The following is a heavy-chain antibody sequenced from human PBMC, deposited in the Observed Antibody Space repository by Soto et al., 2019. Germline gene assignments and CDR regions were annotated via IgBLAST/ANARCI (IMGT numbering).Heavy chain of an antibody. Sequence: GASVKVSWKASGYTFTSYGINWVRQAPGQGLEWMGWISAYNGNTHYAQKLQGRVTMTTDTSTSTAYMELRSLRSDDTAVYYCARVQSRYDFAYWGQGTLVTVSS. D-gene: IGHD5-12*01. CDR1: GYTFTSYG. J-gene: IGHJ4*02. V-gene: IGHV1-18*01. CDR2: ISAYNGNT. CDR3: ARVQSRYDFAY.